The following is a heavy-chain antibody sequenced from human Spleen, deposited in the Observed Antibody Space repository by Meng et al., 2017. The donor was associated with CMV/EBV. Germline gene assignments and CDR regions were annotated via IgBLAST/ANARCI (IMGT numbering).Heavy chain of an antibody. Sequence: GESLKISCAASGFTFSNYAMSWVRQAPGKGLEWVSVIYSGGTRTYYADSVKGRFTISRDNAKNSLYLQMNSLRAEDTAVYYCANGGFDSTSWGARSPPHYWGQGTLVTVSS. CDR1: GFTFSNYA. J-gene: IGHJ4*02. CDR3: ANGGFDSTSWGARSPPHY. V-gene: IGHV3-23*03. CDR2: IYSGGTRT. D-gene: IGHD2-15*01.